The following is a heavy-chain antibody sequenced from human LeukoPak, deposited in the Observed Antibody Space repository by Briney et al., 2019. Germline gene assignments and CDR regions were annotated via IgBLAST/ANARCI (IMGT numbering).Heavy chain of an antibody. J-gene: IGHJ4*02. CDR3: ARWPSSGATNDY. CDR1: GGTFSSYA. D-gene: IGHD1-26*01. CDR2: IIPILGIA. V-gene: IGHV1-69*04. Sequence: ASVKVSCKASGGTFSSYAISWVRQAPGQGLEWMGRIIPILGIANYAQKFQGRVTITADKSTSTAYMELSSLRSEDTAVYYCARWPSSGATNDYWGQGTLVTVS.